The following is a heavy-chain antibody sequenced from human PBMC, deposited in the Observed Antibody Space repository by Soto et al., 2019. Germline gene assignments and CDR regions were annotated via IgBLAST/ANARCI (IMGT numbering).Heavy chain of an antibody. V-gene: IGHV3-72*01. CDR2: ARNDPRARTT. CDR1: GFTFSDYH. Sequence: EMQLVESGGGLVQLGGSLRLSCAASGFTFSDYHMEWVRQAPGKGLEWIGRARNDPRARTTQHAASVRGRFITSRDDSENSLYLQMNSLKTEDTAVYYCVASLQYWGQGTLVTVSS. CDR3: VASLQY. J-gene: IGHJ4*02. D-gene: IGHD2-2*01.